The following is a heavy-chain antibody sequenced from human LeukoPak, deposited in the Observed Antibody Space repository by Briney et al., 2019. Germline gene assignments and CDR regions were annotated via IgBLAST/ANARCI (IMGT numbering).Heavy chain of an antibody. CDR2: INPNRGGT. V-gene: IGHV1-2*02. D-gene: IGHD2/OR15-2a*01. CDR1: GYTFTGYY. J-gene: IGHJ4*02. Sequence: ASVKVSCKASGYTFTGYYMHWVRQAPGQGLEWMGWINPNRGGTNYAQKFQGRVTMTRDTSISTAYMELSRLRSDDTAVYYCARELEYYFAYWGQGSLVTVYS. CDR3: ARELEYYFAY.